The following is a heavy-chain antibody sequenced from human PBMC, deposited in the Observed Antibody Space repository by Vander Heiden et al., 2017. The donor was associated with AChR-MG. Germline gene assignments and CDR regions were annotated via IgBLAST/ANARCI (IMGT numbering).Heavy chain of an antibody. Sequence: QLQLQQWGAGLLTPSETLSLTCAVDGGYFSGYYGSGIRQPPGKRLEWVGEINHSRSTNYNPSLKSRVTISIDTSKNQFSLKLSSVTAADTAVYYCARDPRYSSGWTFDFWGQGTLVTVSS. J-gene: IGHJ4*02. CDR3: ARDPRYSSGWTFDF. D-gene: IGHD6-25*01. CDR2: INHSRST. CDR1: GGYFSGYY. V-gene: IGHV4-34*02.